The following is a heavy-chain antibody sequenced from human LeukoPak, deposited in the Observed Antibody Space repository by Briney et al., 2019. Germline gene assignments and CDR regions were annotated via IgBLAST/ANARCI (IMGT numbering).Heavy chain of an antibody. Sequence: GGAPRLSCAASGFTFSSYSMNWGRPAPGKGLEGVSSISSSSSYIYYADSVKGRFTISRDNAKNSLYLQLNNLKAGDTAVYYCARALTRDALDLWGQGTMVTVSS. CDR2: ISSSSSYI. CDR3: ARALTRDALDL. CDR1: GFTFSSYS. J-gene: IGHJ3*01. V-gene: IGHV3-21*01.